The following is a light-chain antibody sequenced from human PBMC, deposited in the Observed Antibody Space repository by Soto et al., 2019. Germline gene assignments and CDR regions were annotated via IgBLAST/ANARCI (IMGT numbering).Light chain of an antibody. CDR3: CSYAGSNTAV. J-gene: IGLJ2*01. V-gene: IGLV2-11*01. Sequence: QSALTQPRSVSGSPGQSVTISCTGTSSDVGRYNYVSWYQQHPGKAPRLMIYDVSNRPSGVPDRFSGSKSGNTASLTISGLQAEDEADYYCCSYAGSNTAVFGGGTKVTVL. CDR2: DVS. CDR1: SSDVGRYNY.